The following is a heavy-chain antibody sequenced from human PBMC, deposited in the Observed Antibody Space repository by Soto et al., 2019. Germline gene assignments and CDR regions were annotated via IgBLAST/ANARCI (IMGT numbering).Heavy chain of an antibody. CDR2: IWYDGSNE. CDR3: AKSVDLLLIPTVLDN. Sequence: GGSLRLSCAAFGFTFSSYGMHWVRQAPGKGLEWVAVIWYDGSNEYYADSVKGRFIISRDNSKHTLYLQMNSLRTEDTAIFYCAKSVDLLLIPTVLDNWGQGALVTVSS. J-gene: IGHJ4*02. V-gene: IGHV3-33*06. CDR1: GFTFSSYG. D-gene: IGHD2-15*01.